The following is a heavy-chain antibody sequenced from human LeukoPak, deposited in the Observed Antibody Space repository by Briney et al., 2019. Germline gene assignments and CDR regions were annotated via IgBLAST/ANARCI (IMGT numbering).Heavy chain of an antibody. CDR1: GGTFSSYA. D-gene: IGHD6-19*01. CDR3: ARGSSGWYYFDY. Sequence: GASVKVSCKASGGTFSSYAISWVRQAPGQGLEWMGGIIPIFGTANYAQKFQGRVTITAGKSTSTAYMELSSLRSEDTAVYYCARGSSGWYYFDYWGQGTLVTVSS. V-gene: IGHV1-69*06. CDR2: IIPIFGTA. J-gene: IGHJ4*02.